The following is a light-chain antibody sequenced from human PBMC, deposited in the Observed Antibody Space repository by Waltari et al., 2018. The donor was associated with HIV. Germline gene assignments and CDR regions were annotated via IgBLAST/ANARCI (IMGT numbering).Light chain of an antibody. Sequence: SYVLTRRPSVSVVPGQTPTVARCGENVGPTTVQWNQQKSPKAPILVLYDGGDRPSGSPDGFSCSNTGNAATLTTTRGEAGEEADYYCQVWDGRSVPTYVFGPGTKVTVL. CDR2: DGG. J-gene: IGLJ1*01. V-gene: IGLV3-21*02. CDR3: QVWDGRSVPTYV. CDR1: NVGPTT.